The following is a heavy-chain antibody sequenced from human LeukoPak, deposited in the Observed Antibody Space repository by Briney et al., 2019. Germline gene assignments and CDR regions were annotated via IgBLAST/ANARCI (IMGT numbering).Heavy chain of an antibody. CDR2: ISYHGSQK. CDR1: GFTFGSYG. Sequence: GGSLRLSCAASGFTFGSYGMHWVRQAPGKGLEWVAVISYHGSQKYYVDSVRGRFTISRDNSKNTLFLQMNSLRAEDTAVYYCAADSSGYYRGDYWGQGTLVTVSS. J-gene: IGHJ4*02. CDR3: AADSSGYYRGDY. V-gene: IGHV3-30*03. D-gene: IGHD3-22*01.